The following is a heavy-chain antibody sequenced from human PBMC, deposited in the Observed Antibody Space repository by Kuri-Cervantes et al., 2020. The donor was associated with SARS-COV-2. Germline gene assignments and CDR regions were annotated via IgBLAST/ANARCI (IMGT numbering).Heavy chain of an antibody. D-gene: IGHD3-3*01. V-gene: IGHV4-61*01. J-gene: IGHJ3*01. CDR3: VRIPPGHITVFGVVIPAAFDV. Sequence: GSLRLSCTVSGDSVDSSTNYWTWLRQPPGKELEWIGYVSYSGTTNYNPFLKSRVTISVDTSKNQFSLMLTSVTAADTAVYYCVRIPPGHITVFGVVIPAAFDVWGQGTMVTVSS. CDR1: GDSVDSSTNY. CDR2: VSYSGTT.